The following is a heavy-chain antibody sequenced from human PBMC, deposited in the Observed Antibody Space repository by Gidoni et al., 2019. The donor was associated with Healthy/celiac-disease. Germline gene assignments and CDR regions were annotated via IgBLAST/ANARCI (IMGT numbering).Heavy chain of an antibody. J-gene: IGHJ4*02. CDR3: ATSYYYGSGSYSGGFDY. Sequence: EVQLLESGGGLVQPGGSLRLSCAASGFTFSSYAMSWVRQAPGKGLEWVSAISGSGGSTYYADSVKGRFTISRDNSKNTLYLQMNSLRAEDTAVYYCATSYYYGSGSYSGGFDYWGQGTLVTVSS. D-gene: IGHD3-10*01. V-gene: IGHV3-23*01. CDR1: GFTFSSYA. CDR2: ISGSGGST.